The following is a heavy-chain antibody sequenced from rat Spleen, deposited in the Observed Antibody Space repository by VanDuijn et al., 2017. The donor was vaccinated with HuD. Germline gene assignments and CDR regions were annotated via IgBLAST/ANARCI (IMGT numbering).Heavy chain of an antibody. Sequence: EVQLVESGGGLVQPGRSLKLSCAASGFTFSDYYMAWVRQAPKKGLEWVASISYEGSSTYYGDSVKGRFTISRDNAKSTLYLQVDSLRSEDTAIYYCARRHYGYTDYFDYWGQGVMVTVSS. V-gene: IGHV5-22*01. CDR1: GFTFSDYY. D-gene: IGHD1-11*01. CDR3: ARRHYGYTDYFDY. J-gene: IGHJ2*01. CDR2: ISYEGSST.